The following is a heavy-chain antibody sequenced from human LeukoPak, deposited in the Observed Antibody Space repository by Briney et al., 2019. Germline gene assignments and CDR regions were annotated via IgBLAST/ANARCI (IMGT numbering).Heavy chain of an antibody. D-gene: IGHD3-9*01. CDR1: GFTFSSYA. J-gene: IGHJ4*02. CDR3: AKGPSLLRYFDWLFPFGY. Sequence: GGSLRLCCAASGFTFSSYAMSWVRQAPGKGLEWISAISGSGGSTYYADSVKGRFTISRDNSKNTLYLQMNSLRAEDTAVYYCAKGPSLLRYFDWLFPFGYWGQGTLVTVSS. CDR2: ISGSGGST. V-gene: IGHV3-23*01.